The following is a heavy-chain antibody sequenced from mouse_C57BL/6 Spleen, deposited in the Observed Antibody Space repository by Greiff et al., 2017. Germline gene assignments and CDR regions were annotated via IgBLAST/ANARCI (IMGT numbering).Heavy chain of an antibody. V-gene: IGHV2-2*01. CDR1: GFSLTSSG. CDR3: ARSKRDITTVVGFDY. CDR2: IWSGGST. Sequence: QVQLQQSGPGLVQPSQSLSITCTVSGFSLTSSGVHWVRQSPGKGLEWLGVIWSGGSTDNNAAFISRLSISKDNSKSQVFFKMNSLQADDTAIYYCARSKRDITTVVGFDYWGQGTTLTFSS. D-gene: IGHD1-1*01. J-gene: IGHJ2*01.